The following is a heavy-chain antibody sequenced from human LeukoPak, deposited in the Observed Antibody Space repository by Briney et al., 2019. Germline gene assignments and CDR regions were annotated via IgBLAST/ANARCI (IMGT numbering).Heavy chain of an antibody. CDR3: ANGVSSLHLYYSDY. D-gene: IGHD2-8*01. CDR2: IKQGGSEK. J-gene: IGHJ4*02. V-gene: IGHV3-7*01. Sequence: GSLRLSCEAPGFTFGTFWMSWVRQAPGEGLEWVANIKQGGSEKNYVDSVKGRFTIARDDDKNSLYLQMNSLRTEDTALYYCANGVSSLHLYYSDYWGQGTLVTVSS. CDR1: GFTFGTFW.